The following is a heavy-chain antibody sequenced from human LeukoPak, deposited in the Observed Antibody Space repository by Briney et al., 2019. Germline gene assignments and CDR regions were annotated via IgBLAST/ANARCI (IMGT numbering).Heavy chain of an antibody. J-gene: IGHJ4*02. Sequence: SETLSLTCTVSGGSISSYYWSWIRQPPGKGLEWIGYIYYSGSTNYNPSLKSRVTMPVDTSKNQFSLRLSSVTAADAAVYSCARHPERYSYFDYWGQGTLVTVSS. CDR2: IYYSGST. D-gene: IGHD5-18*01. V-gene: IGHV4-59*08. CDR1: GGSISSYY. CDR3: ARHPERYSYFDY.